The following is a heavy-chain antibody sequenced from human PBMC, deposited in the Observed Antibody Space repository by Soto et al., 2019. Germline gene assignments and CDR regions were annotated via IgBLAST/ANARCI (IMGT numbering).Heavy chain of an antibody. V-gene: IGHV3-33*01. J-gene: IGHJ6*02. CDR2: IWYDGSNK. D-gene: IGHD7-27*01. CDR1: GFTFSSYG. Sequence: QVQLVESGGGVVQPGRSLRLSCAASGFTFSSYGMHWVRQAPGKGLECVAVIWYDGSNKYYADSVKGRFTISRDNSKNTLYLQMNSLRSEDTAVYYCARDKPDGEKGGYYGMDVWGQGTTVTVSS. CDR3: ARDKPDGEKGGYYGMDV.